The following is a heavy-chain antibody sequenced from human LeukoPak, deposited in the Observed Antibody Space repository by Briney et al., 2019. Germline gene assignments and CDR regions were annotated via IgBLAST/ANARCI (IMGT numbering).Heavy chain of an antibody. CDR2: IIPIFGTA. CDR3: ATGPYDYVWGSYRYTVDY. J-gene: IGHJ4*02. Sequence: SVKVSCKASGGTFSSYAISWVRQAPGQGLEWMGGIIPIFGTANYAQKFQGRVTITADESTSTAYMELSSLRSEDTAVYYYATGPYDYVWGSYRYTVDYWGQGTLVTVSS. V-gene: IGHV1-69*13. D-gene: IGHD3-16*02. CDR1: GGTFSSYA.